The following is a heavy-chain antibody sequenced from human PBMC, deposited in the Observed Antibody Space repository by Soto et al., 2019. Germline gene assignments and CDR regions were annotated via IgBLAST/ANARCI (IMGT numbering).Heavy chain of an antibody. D-gene: IGHD2-21*01. J-gene: IGHJ4*02. Sequence: QVQLQESGPGLVKPSQTLSLTCTVSGGSISSGDYYWSWIRQPPGKGLECIGYIYHSGSTYYNPSLKSRLTISVDTSRNQFSLKLSSVTAADTAVYYCARVKCGGGPCYLGYWGQGTLVTVSS. CDR3: ARVKCGGGPCYLGY. CDR1: GGSISSGDYY. V-gene: IGHV4-30-4*01. CDR2: IYHSGST.